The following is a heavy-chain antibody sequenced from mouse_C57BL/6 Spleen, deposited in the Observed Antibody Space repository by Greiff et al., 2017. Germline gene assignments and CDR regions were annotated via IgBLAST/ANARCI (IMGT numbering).Heavy chain of an antibody. J-gene: IGHJ2*01. CDR3: TRGFYGNGYDY. V-gene: IGHV1-52*01. CDR1: GYTFTSYW. D-gene: IGHD2-1*01. CDR2: TDPSDSET. Sequence: QVQLQQPGAELVRPGSSVKLSCKASGYTFTSYWMHWVKQRPIQGLEWIGNTDPSDSETHYNQKFKDKATLTVDKSSSTAYMQLSSLTSEDSAVYYCTRGFYGNGYDYWGPVGTLSGSS.